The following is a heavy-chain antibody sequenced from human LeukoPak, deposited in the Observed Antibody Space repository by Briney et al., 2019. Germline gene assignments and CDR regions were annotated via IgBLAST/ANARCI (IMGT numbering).Heavy chain of an antibody. CDR2: ISGSGGST. CDR3: AKDLSGSYDY. CDR1: GFTFSSYA. Sequence: AGGSLRLSCAASGFTFSSYAISWVRQAPGKGLEWVSAISGSGGSTYYADFVKGRFTISRDNSKNTLYLQMNSLRAEDTAVYYCAKDLSGSYDYWGQGTLVTVSS. D-gene: IGHD1-26*01. V-gene: IGHV3-23*01. J-gene: IGHJ4*02.